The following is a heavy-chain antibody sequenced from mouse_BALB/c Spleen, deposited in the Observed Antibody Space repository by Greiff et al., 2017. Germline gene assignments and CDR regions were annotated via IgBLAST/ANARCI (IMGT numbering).Heavy chain of an antibody. V-gene: IGHV1-12*01. CDR2: IYPGNGDT. J-gene: IGHJ4*01. CDR3: ACADRYDRSYYAMDY. CDR1: GYTFTSYN. D-gene: IGHD2-14*01. Sequence: QVQLQQPGAELVKPGASVKMSCKASGYTFTSYNMHWVKQTPGQGLEWIGAIYPGNGDTSYNQKFKGKATLTADKSSSTAYMQLSSLTSEDSAVYYCACADRYDRSYYAMDYWGQGTSVTVSS.